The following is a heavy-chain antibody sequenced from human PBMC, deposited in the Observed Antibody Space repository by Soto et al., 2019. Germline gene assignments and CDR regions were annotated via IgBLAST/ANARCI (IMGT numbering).Heavy chain of an antibody. V-gene: IGHV4-31*01. D-gene: IGHD3-10*01. Sequence: QVQLQESGPGLVKPSQTLSLTCTVSGGAISSGAYYWSWVRQHPGKGLEWIGYIYYSGSSYYNPSLKSPITISVDTSKNQFSLRLTSVTAADTAVYYCARVEGSGRYWFGPWGQGTLVTVSS. J-gene: IGHJ5*02. CDR1: GGAISSGAYY. CDR3: ARVEGSGRYWFGP. CDR2: IYYSGSS.